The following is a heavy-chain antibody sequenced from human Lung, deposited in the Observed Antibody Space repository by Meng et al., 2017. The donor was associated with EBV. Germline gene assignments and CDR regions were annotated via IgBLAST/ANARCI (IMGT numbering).Heavy chain of an antibody. J-gene: IGHJ4*02. V-gene: IGHV4-34*12. D-gene: IGHD2-8*02. CDR3: ARRPTGIDY. CDR1: GGSLSGAY. Sequence: QVPLRQWGAGLLKPSETLALTCAVNGGSLSGAYWNWIRQPPGKGLEWIGEIIHGGSPSYNPSLKSRVTISIDKSKNQLSLMLSSVTAADTAVYYCARRPTGIDYWGQGTLVTVFS. CDR2: IIHGGSP.